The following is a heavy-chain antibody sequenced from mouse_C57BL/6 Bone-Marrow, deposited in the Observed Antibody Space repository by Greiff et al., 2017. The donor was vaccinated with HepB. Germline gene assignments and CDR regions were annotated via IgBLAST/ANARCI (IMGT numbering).Heavy chain of an antibody. Sequence: EVQRVESEGGLVQPGSSMKLSCTASGFTFSDYYMAWVRQVPEKGLEWVANIYYDGSSTYYLDSLKSRFIISRDNAKNILYLQMSSLKSEDTATYYCARVENGRGDYAMDYWGQGTSVTVSS. D-gene: IGHD1-1*01. CDR3: ARVENGRGDYAMDY. V-gene: IGHV5-16*01. J-gene: IGHJ4*01. CDR2: IYYDGSST. CDR1: GFTFSDYY.